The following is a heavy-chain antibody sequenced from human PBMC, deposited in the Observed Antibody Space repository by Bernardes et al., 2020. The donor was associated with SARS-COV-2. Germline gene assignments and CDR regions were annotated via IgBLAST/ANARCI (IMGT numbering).Heavy chain of an antibody. CDR2: ISGSGGSI. CDR3: AKDTISYSSSWYDY. CDR1: GFTFSSYA. Sequence: GGSLRLSCAASGFTFSSYAMSWVRQAPGKGLEWVSAISGSGGSIYYADSVKGRFTISRDKSKNTLYLQMNSLRAEDTAVYYCAKDTISYSSSWYDYWGQGTLVTVSS. D-gene: IGHD6-13*01. V-gene: IGHV3-23*01. J-gene: IGHJ4*02.